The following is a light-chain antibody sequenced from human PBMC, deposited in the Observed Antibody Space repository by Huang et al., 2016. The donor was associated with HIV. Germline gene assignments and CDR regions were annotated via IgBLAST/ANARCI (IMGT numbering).Light chain of an antibody. CDR3: QQYNNWPPWT. Sequence: EIVMTQSPATLSVSPGERTTLSCRASQSVSSNLAWYQQKLGQAPMLLIYGTSSRATGGPARFSGSGSGTEFTLTISSLQSEDFAVYYCQQYNNWPPWTFGQGTKVEIK. CDR1: QSVSSN. CDR2: GTS. V-gene: IGKV3-15*01. J-gene: IGKJ1*01.